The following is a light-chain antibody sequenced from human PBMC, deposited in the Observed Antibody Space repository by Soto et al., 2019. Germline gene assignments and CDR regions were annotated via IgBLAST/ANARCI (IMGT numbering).Light chain of an antibody. CDR2: KAS. CDR1: LTINNW. J-gene: IGKJ2*01. Sequence: DIQMTQSPSTLSASVGDRVTITCRASLTINNWLAWYQQKPGKAPTLLVYKASLLESGVPSRFSCTGSCSAFTLTIASLHPDDFATYYRQQYYSSPYNFAQGTKLE. CDR3: QQYYSSPYN. V-gene: IGKV1-5*03.